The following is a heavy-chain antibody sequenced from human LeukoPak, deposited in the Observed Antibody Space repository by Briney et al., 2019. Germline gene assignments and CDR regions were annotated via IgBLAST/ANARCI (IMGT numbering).Heavy chain of an antibody. D-gene: IGHD1-1*01. Sequence: SQTLSLTCAISGDSVSSNTAIWNWIRQSPSRGLEWLGRTYYRSKWYIDYALPVRGRITFNPDTSKNQLSLQLNSVTPEDTATYYCARGGAIRVTGMTPFDYWGQGSLVTVSS. J-gene: IGHJ4*02. V-gene: IGHV6-1*01. CDR2: TYYRSKWYI. CDR1: GDSVSSNTAI. CDR3: ARGGAIRVTGMTPFDY.